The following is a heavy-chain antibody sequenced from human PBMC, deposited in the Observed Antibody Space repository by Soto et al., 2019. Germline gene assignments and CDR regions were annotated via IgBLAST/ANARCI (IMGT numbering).Heavy chain of an antibody. CDR3: AKREYDFWSVYFDP. CDR2: INHSGST. CDR1: GGSFSGYY. V-gene: IGHV4-34*01. J-gene: IGHJ5*02. Sequence: QVQLQQWGAGLLKPSETLSLTCAVYGGSFSGYYWSWIRQPPGKGLEWIGEINHSGSTNYNPSLKSRVTISVDTSKNQFSLQLSSVTAADTAVYYCAKREYDFWSVYFDPWGQGTLVTVSS. D-gene: IGHD3-3*01.